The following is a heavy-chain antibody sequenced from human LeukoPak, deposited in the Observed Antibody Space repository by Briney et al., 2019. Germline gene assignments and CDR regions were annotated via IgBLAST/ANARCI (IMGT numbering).Heavy chain of an antibody. V-gene: IGHV1-18*01. CDR1: GYTFTSYG. CDR3: ARGLTEFTIFGVASIGLHDAFDI. CDR2: ISAYDGNT. D-gene: IGHD3-3*01. J-gene: IGHJ3*02. Sequence: ASVKVSCKASGYTFTSYGISWVRQAPGQGLEWMGWISAYDGNTNYAQKLQGRVTMTTDTSTSTAYMELRSLRSDDTAVYYCARGLTEFTIFGVASIGLHDAFDIWGQGTMVTVSS.